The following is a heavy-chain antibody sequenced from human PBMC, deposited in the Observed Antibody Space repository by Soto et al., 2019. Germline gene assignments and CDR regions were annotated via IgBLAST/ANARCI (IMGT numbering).Heavy chain of an antibody. J-gene: IGHJ4*02. CDR2: IKQDGSEK. CDR3: ARDRSGWYGDHFDY. V-gene: IGHV3-7*01. D-gene: IGHD6-19*01. Sequence: PGGSLRLSCAASGFTFSSYWMSWVRQAPGKGLEWVANIKQDGSEKYYVDSVKGRFTISRDNAKNSLYLQMNSLRAEDTAVYYCARDRSGWYGDHFDYWGQGTLVTVSS. CDR1: GFTFSSYW.